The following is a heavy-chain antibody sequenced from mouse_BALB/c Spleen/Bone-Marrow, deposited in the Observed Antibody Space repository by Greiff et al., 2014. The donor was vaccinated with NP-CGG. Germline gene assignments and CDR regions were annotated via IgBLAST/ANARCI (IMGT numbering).Heavy chain of an antibody. CDR3: AREDGNYGYWYFDV. CDR2: FNPYNDGT. D-gene: IGHD2-1*01. J-gene: IGHJ1*01. V-gene: IGHV1-14*01. Sequence: EVHLVESGPELVKPGASVKMSCKASGYTFTSYVMNWVKQKPGQGLEWIGFFNPYNDGTKFNEKFKGKATLTSDKSSSTAYMELSSLTSEDSAVYYCAREDGNYGYWYFDVWGAGTTVTVSS. CDR1: GYTFTSYV.